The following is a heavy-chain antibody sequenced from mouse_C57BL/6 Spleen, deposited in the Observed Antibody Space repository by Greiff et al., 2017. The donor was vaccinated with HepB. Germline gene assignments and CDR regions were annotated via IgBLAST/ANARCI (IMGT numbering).Heavy chain of an antibody. D-gene: IGHD5-1*01. CDR3: ARTSNYFDY. V-gene: IGHV7-3*01. Sequence: EVKLMESGGGLVQPGGSLSLSCAASGFTFTDYYMSWVRQPPGKALEWLGFIRNKANGYTTEYSASVKGLFTISRDNSQSILYLQMNALRAEDSATYYCARTSNYFDYWGQGTTLTVSS. CDR1: GFTFTDYY. J-gene: IGHJ2*01. CDR2: IRNKANGYTT.